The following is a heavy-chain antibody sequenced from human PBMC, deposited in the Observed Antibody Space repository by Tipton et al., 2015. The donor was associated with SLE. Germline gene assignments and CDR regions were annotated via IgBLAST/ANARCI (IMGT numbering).Heavy chain of an antibody. D-gene: IGHD3-22*01. V-gene: IGHV4-39*07. CDR1: GASIGSGDYY. CDR2: IYYSGST. Sequence: TLSLTCSVSGASIGSGDYYWTWIRQPPGKGLEWIGSIYYSGSTYYNPSLKSRVTISVDTSKNQFSLKLSSVTAADTAVYYCARESPYYYDSSGYRWGQGTLVTVSS. J-gene: IGHJ4*02. CDR3: ARESPYYYDSSGYR.